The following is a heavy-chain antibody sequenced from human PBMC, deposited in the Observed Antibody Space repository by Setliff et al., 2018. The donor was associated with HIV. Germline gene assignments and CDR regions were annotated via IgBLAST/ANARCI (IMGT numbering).Heavy chain of an antibody. CDR1: GYTFTSCF. CDR2: INPSDGSA. J-gene: IGHJ6*02. D-gene: IGHD3-10*01. CDR3: ARSPSRITMVRGVIGYYYYGMDV. V-gene: IGHV1-46*04. Sequence: ASVKVSCKASGYTFTSCFLHWVRQAPGQGLEYMGIINPSDGSADSVKGRFTISRDNAKNSLYLQMNSLRAEDTALYYCARSPSRITMVRGVIGYYYYGMDVWGQGTTVTVSS.